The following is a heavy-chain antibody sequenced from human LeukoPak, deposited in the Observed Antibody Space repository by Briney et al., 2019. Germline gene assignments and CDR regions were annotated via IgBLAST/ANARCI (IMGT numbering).Heavy chain of an antibody. CDR1: GFTFSSYG. V-gene: IGHV3-48*04. Sequence: PGGSLRLSCAASGFTFSSYGMNWVRQAPGKGLEWVSYISSTASTIYYADSVKGRFTISRDNAKNSLFLQMNSLRAEDTAVYYCARGSGYDPPIDYWGQGTLVTVSS. CDR2: ISSTASTI. J-gene: IGHJ4*02. D-gene: IGHD5-12*01. CDR3: ARGSGYDPPIDY.